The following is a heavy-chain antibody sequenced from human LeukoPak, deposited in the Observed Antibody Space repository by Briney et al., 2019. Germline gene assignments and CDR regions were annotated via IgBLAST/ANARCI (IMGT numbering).Heavy chain of an antibody. CDR1: GFTFSDSA. D-gene: IGHD1-26*01. CDR3: TLLPSHPSPY. CDR2: IRSKADNYAT. Sequence: GGSLRLSCAASGFTFSDSAIHWVRQGSGKVLEWVGRIRSKADNYATAYAASVKGRFSISRDESKNTAYLQMNSLKTEDTAVYYCTLLPSHPSPYWGQGTLVTVSS. J-gene: IGHJ4*02. V-gene: IGHV3-73*01.